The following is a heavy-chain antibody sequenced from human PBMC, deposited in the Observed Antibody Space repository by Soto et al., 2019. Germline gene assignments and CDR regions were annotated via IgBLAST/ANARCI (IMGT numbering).Heavy chain of an antibody. CDR3: ARNQQNYYYYGMDV. CDR2: ISAYNGNT. J-gene: IGHJ6*02. Sequence: GASVKVSCKASGYTFTSYGISWVRQAPGQGLEWMGWISAYNGNTNYAQKLQGRVTMTTDTSTSTAYMELRSLRSDDTAVYYCARNQQNYYYYGMDVWGQGTTVTVSS. V-gene: IGHV1-18*01. CDR1: GYTFTSYG.